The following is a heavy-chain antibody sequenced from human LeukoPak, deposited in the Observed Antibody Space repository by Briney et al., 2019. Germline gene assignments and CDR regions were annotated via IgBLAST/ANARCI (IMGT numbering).Heavy chain of an antibody. CDR2: IYYSGST. J-gene: IGHJ4*02. CDR1: GSSISSSSYY. Sequence: SETLSLTCTVSGSSISSSSYYWGWIRQPPGKGLEWIGSIYYSGSTYYNPSLKSRVTISVDTSKNQFSLKLSSVTAADTAVYYCASEGPITSGYWGQGTLVTVSS. D-gene: IGHD3-16*01. CDR3: ASEGPITSGY. V-gene: IGHV4-39*01.